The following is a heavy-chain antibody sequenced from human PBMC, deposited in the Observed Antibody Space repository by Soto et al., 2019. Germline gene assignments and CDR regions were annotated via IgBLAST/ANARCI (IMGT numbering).Heavy chain of an antibody. CDR2: ISGSEDRT. V-gene: IGHV3-23*01. Sequence: LQSGGGVVQPGESLRLSCTASGFSLRDHALSWVRQAAGGGLEWVSGISGSEDRTNYAEIVRGRFIISKDRPKNTLSLDMSGLGVDDTAVYFCGRTYTGGWGQGTLVIVSS. CDR1: GFSLRDHA. J-gene: IGHJ4*02. D-gene: IGHD3-10*01. CDR3: GRTYTGG.